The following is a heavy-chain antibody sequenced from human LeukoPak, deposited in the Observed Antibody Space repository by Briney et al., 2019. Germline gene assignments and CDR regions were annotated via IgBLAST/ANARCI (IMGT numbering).Heavy chain of an antibody. V-gene: IGHV4-39*07. CDR1: GGSINSRNYY. D-gene: IGHD3-16*01. J-gene: IGHJ4*02. Sequence: SETLSLTCTVSGGSINSRNYYWGWIRQPPGKGLEWIGSIYYSGSAYYNPSLKSRVTISIDMSNNHFSLKMTSVTAADTAVYYCARDGPPSKENYDSDRWSSGMIDSWGQGTQVTVSS. CDR2: IYYSGSA. CDR3: ARDGPPSKENYDSDRWSSGMIDS.